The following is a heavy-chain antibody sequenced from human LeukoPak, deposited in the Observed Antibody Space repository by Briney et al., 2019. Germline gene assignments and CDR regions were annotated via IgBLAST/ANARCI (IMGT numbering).Heavy chain of an antibody. J-gene: IGHJ4*02. D-gene: IGHD6-25*01. Sequence: GGSLRLSCTASEFSFSSYEINWVRQAPGNGLEWVSYISSSGSPIFYADSVKGRFTISRDNAKNSVYLQLNSLRAEDTAVYYCARVSYSGGVYWGQGTLVTVS. CDR1: EFSFSSYE. CDR2: ISSSGSPI. CDR3: ARVSYSGGVY. V-gene: IGHV3-48*03.